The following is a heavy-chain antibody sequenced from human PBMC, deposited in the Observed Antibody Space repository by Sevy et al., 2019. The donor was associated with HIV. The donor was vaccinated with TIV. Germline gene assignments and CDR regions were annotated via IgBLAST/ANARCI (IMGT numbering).Heavy chain of an antibody. J-gene: IGHJ3*01. CDR1: GLTFRSHA. CDR3: AREAWYSTKYDAFAF. D-gene: IGHD2-8*01. Sequence: GGSLRLSCAASGLTFRSHAMHWVRQAPGKDLEWVTVISYDGAVRYYGESVKGRFTVSRDNSKNTLYLQMNSLRPDDTGVYYCAREAWYSTKYDAFAFWGQGTMVTVSS. V-gene: IGHV3-30-3*01. CDR2: ISYDGAVR.